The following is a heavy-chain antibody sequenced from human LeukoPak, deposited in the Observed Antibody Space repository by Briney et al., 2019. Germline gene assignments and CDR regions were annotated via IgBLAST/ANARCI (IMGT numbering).Heavy chain of an antibody. V-gene: IGHV3-33*01. CDR3: ARHTSSWYYFDY. CDR2: IWYYGSNK. J-gene: IGHJ4*02. Sequence: GGSLRLSCAASGFTFSSHGMHWVRQAPGQGLEWVANIWYYGSNKYYADSVKGRFTISRDNSKNTLYLEVNSLRAEDTVVYYCARHTSSWYYFDYWGQGTLVTVSS. D-gene: IGHD6-13*01. CDR1: GFTFSSHG.